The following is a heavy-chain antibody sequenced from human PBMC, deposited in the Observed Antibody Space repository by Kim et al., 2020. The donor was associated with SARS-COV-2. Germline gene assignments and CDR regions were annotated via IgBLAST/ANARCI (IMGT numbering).Heavy chain of an antibody. CDR1: GYSISSGYY. CDR2: IYHSGST. CDR3: ARDPPRGYSYGYVDY. Sequence: SETLSLTCTVSGYSISSGYYWGWIRQPPGKGLEWIGSIYHSGSTYYNPSLKSRVTISVDTSKNQFSLKLSSVTAADTAVYYCARDPPRGYSYGYVDYWG. V-gene: IGHV4-38-2*02. D-gene: IGHD5-18*01. J-gene: IGHJ4*01.